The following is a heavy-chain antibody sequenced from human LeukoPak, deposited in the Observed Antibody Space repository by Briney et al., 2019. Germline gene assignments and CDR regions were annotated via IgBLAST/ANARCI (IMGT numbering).Heavy chain of an antibody. CDR1: GFTFSSYA. CDR3: AKDRLTISAFDS. CDR2: ISGSGETT. Sequence: GGSLRLSCAASGFTFSSYALSWVRQAPGKGLEWVSRISGSGETTYCADSMKGRFTISRDNSKNTLYLQISSLRADDTAMYYCAKDRLTISAFDSWGQGTMVTVSS. V-gene: IGHV3-23*01. J-gene: IGHJ3*02. D-gene: IGHD3-3*02.